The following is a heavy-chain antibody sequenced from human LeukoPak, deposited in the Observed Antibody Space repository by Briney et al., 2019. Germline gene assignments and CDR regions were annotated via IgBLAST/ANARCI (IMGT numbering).Heavy chain of an antibody. CDR2: INHSGST. J-gene: IGHJ4*02. Sequence: PSETLSLTCAVYGGSFSGYYWSWIRQPPGKGLEWIGEINHSGSTNYNPSLKSRVTISVDTSKNQFSLKLSSVTAADTAVYYCAREQQLVLAPLDYWGQGTLVTVSS. V-gene: IGHV4-34*01. CDR3: AREQQLVLAPLDY. D-gene: IGHD6-13*01. CDR1: GGSFSGYY.